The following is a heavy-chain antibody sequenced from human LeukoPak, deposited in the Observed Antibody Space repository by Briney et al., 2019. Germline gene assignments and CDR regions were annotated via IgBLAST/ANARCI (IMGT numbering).Heavy chain of an antibody. V-gene: IGHV3-23*01. CDR2: ISGSGGST. D-gene: IGHD6-19*01. CDR3: AKLRSRIAVAGFDY. J-gene: IGHJ4*02. CDR1: GFTFSSYA. Sequence: PGGSLRLSCAASGFTFSSYAMSWVRQAPGKGLEGVSAISGSGGSTYSADSVKGRFTISRDNSKNTLYLQMNSLRAEDTAVYYCAKLRSRIAVAGFDYWGQGTLVTVSS.